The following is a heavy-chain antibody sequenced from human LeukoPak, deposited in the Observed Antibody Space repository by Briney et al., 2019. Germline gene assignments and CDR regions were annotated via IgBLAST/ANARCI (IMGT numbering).Heavy chain of an antibody. CDR3: ASSYDIAVAGYYFDY. V-gene: IGHV4-4*07. D-gene: IGHD6-19*01. Sequence: SETLSLTCTVSVGSISSYYWSWIRQPAGKGLEWIGRIYTSGSTNYNPSLKSRVTMSVDTSKNQFSLKLSSVTAADTAVYYCASSYDIAVAGYYFDYWGQGTLVTVSS. J-gene: IGHJ4*02. CDR1: VGSISSYY. CDR2: IYTSGST.